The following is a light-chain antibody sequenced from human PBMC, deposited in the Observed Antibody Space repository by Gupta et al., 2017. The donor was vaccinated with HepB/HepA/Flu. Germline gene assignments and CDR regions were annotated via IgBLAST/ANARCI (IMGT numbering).Light chain of an antibody. CDR1: SSDVGGYNY. CDR2: DVS. V-gene: IGLV2-14*03. Sequence: QSALTQPASVSVSPGQSITISCTGTSSDVGGYNYVSWYQPHPGKAPKLMIYDVSNRPSGVSNRFSGSKSGNTASLTISGLXAEDEAXYYCSSYTSRRTPAYVFGTGTKVTXL. J-gene: IGLJ1*01. CDR3: SSYTSRRTPAYV.